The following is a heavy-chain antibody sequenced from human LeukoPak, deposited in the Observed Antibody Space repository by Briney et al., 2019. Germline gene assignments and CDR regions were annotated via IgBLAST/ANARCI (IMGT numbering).Heavy chain of an antibody. CDR3: AKDDGRWLQIDY. V-gene: IGHV3-30*18. D-gene: IGHD5-24*01. CDR1: GFTFSSYG. Sequence: PGGSLRLSCAASGFTFSSYGMHWVRRAPGKGLEWVAVISYDGSNKYYADSVKSRFTISRDNSKNTLYLQMNSLRAEDTAVYYCAKDDGRWLQIDYWGQGTLVTVSS. J-gene: IGHJ4*02. CDR2: ISYDGSNK.